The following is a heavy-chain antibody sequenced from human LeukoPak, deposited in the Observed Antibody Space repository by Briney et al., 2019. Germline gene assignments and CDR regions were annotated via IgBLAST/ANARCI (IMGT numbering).Heavy chain of an antibody. D-gene: IGHD2-2*01. CDR3: ARVGCSSTSCYPDY. J-gene: IGHJ4*02. CDR2: IYTSGST. V-gene: IGHV4-61*02. Sequence: SETLSLTCTVSGGSISSGSYYWSWIRQPAGKGLEWIVRIYTSGSTNYNPSLKSRVTISVDTSKNQFSLKLSSVTAADTAVYYCARVGCSSTSCYPDYWGQGTLVTVSS. CDR1: GGSISSGSYY.